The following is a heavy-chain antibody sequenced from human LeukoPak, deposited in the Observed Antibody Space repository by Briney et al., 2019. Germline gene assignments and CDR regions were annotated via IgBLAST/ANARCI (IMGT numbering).Heavy chain of an antibody. D-gene: IGHD5-18*01. CDR2: INHSGST. V-gene: IGHV4-34*01. CDR3: ARDVGYSYGYPDY. CDR1: GGTFSGYY. J-gene: IGHJ4*02. Sequence: PSETLSLTCAVYGGTFSGYYWSWIRQPPGKGLEWIGEINHSGSTNYNPSLKSRVTISVDTSKNQFSLKLSSVTAADTAVYYCARDVGYSYGYPDYWGREPWSPSPQ.